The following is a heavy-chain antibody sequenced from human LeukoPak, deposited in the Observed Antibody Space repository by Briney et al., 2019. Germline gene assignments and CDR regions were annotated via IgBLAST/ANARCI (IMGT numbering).Heavy chain of an antibody. D-gene: IGHD3-10*01. J-gene: IGHJ4*02. CDR3: AKDLTPYYGSGSEPTDY. CDR2: ISYDGSNK. Sequence: GGSLRLSCAASGFTFSSYGMHWVRQAPGKGLEWVAVISYDGSNKYYADSVKGRFTISRDNSKNTLYLQMNSLRAEDTAVYYCAKDLTPYYGSGSEPTDYWGQGTLVTVSS. CDR1: GFTFSSYG. V-gene: IGHV3-30*18.